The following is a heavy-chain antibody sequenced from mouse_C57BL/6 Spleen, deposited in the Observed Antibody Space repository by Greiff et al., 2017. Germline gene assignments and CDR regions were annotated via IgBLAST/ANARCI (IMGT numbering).Heavy chain of an antibody. CDR3: AREEDYYGSSYGGAMDY. CDR2: IYPRDGST. V-gene: IGHV1-78*01. D-gene: IGHD1-1*01. Sequence: QVQLQQSGPELVKPGASVKISCKVSGYTFTDHTIHWMKQRPEQGLEWIGYIYPRDGSTKYNEKFKGKATLTADKSSSTAYMQLNSLTSEDSAVYFCAREEDYYGSSYGGAMDYWGQGTSVTVSS. J-gene: IGHJ4*01. CDR1: GYTFTDHT.